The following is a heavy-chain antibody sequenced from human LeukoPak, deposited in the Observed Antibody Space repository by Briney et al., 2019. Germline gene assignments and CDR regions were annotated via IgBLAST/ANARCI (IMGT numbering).Heavy chain of an antibody. Sequence: GGSLRLSCAASGFIFTDYGMHWVRQAPGKGPEWLTFIRYDGSDKYYADSVKGRFTISRDNAKNSLYLQMNSLRAEDTAVYYCARVATTAHNWGQGTLVTVSS. D-gene: IGHD5-12*01. V-gene: IGHV3-30*02. CDR2: IRYDGSDK. J-gene: IGHJ4*02. CDR3: ARVATTAHN. CDR1: GFIFTDYG.